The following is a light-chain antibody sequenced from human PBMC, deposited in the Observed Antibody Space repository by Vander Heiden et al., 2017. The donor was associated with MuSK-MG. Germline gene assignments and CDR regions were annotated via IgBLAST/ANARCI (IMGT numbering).Light chain of an antibody. CDR1: SSDVGDYNY. Sequence: QSALTQPASVSGSPGQSNTIPCTGTSSDVGDYNYVPWYQHHPCKAPKLMIYEVSNRPSGVSNRFSGSKPGNTASLSISGRQTEDEADYYCSSYTSTNSLSFGGGTKLTVL. CDR2: EVS. V-gene: IGLV2-14*01. J-gene: IGLJ2*01. CDR3: SSYTSTNSLS.